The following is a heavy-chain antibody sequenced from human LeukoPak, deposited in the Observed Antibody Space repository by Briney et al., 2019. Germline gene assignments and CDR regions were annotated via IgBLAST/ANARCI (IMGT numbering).Heavy chain of an antibody. D-gene: IGHD5/OR15-5a*01. CDR1: GYGFSDVY. J-gene: IGHJ5*02. Sequence: GASVKVSCKASGYGFSDVYFNWVRQAPGQGLEWMGWTNPHSGATNYAQRFQGRVSMDASIDTAYMELSRLTSDDTAVYYCATSSSVTHTRDPWGQGTLVTVSS. CDR3: ATSSSVTHTRDP. CDR2: TNPHSGAT. V-gene: IGHV1-2*02.